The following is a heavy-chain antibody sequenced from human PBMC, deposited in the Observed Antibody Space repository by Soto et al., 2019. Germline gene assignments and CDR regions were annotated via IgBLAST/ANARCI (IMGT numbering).Heavy chain of an antibody. CDR1: GYTFTTFG. CDR3: ARSAPFATSAITPVEF. CDR2: ISANNGNT. J-gene: IGHJ4*02. V-gene: IGHV1-18*01. D-gene: IGHD2-15*01. Sequence: ASVKVSCKASGYTFTTFGISWVRQAPGQGLEWVGWISANNGNTKYSQKFQGRVSLTTETSASTAYMELRRLRSDDTAVHYCARSAPFATSAITPVEFWGQGTLVTVSS.